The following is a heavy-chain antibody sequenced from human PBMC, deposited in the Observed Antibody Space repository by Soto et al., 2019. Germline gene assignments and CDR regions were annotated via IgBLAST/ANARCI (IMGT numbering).Heavy chain of an antibody. J-gene: IGHJ1*01. V-gene: IGHV3-9*01. CDR3: VKDESINWYSGHFRH. Sequence: GGSRRLPGAASGFSFNDYASDGSCHVPGKGQVWCWGMNWNSGSVGYEDSWKGQFAISRDNAKTSLHLQMNSLSSEDTAFYYCVKDESINWYSGHFRHWGQGTLVTVSS. D-gene: IGHD6-13*01. CDR2: MNWNSGSV. CDR1: GFSFNDYA.